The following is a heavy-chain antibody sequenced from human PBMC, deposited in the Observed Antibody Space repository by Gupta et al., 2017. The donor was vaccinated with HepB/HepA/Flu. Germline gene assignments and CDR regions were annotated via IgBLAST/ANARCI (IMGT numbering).Heavy chain of an antibody. CDR2: IRSGSSTI. V-gene: IGHV3-48*02. Sequence: VQLVESGGDLVQPGGSLRLSCVASGFSFNPYIMNWVRQAPGKGLEWVSYIRSGSSTIYYADSVKGRFTSSRDNAKNSLYLQMNSLRNEDTAVYYCARRADGSGVRFDYWGQGTLVTVSS. CDR3: ARRADGSGVRFDY. J-gene: IGHJ4*02. D-gene: IGHD2-15*01. CDR1: GFSFNPYI.